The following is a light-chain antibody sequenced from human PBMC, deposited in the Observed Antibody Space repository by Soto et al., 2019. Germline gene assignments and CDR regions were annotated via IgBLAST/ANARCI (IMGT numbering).Light chain of an antibody. CDR3: QQYNYYSRT. CDR2: KAA. V-gene: IGKV1-5*03. Sequence: DIQMTQSPSTLSASVGDRVTITCRASQSISSWLAWYQQKPGKAPKLLIYKAASLESGVPSRFSGSGSGTEFTLTISSLQPDDFATYYCQQYNYYSRTFGQGTMVDIK. CDR1: QSISSW. J-gene: IGKJ1*01.